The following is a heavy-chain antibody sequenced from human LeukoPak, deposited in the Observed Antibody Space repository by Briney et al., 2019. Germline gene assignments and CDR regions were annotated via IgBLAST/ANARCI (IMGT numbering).Heavy chain of an antibody. J-gene: IGHJ4*02. Sequence: PGGSLRLSCAASGFTVSSNFMHWVRQAPGKGLVWVSRINGDGSSTSYADSVKGRFTISRDNAKNTLYLQMNSLRAEDTAVYYCARAGVAYYYDSSGYPKYYFDYWGQGTLVTVSS. CDR3: ARAGVAYYYDSSGYPKYYFDY. V-gene: IGHV3-74*01. D-gene: IGHD3-22*01. CDR2: INGDGSST. CDR1: GFTVSSNF.